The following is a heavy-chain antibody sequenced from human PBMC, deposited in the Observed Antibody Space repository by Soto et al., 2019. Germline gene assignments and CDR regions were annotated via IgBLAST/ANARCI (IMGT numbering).Heavy chain of an antibody. J-gene: IGHJ5*02. CDR1: GFAFSNYA. V-gene: IGHV3-23*01. Sequence: PGGSLRLSCAATGFAFSNYAMTWVRQAPGKCLECISAITDSGDNSIYAVSVRGRFTMSRDNSKTIVYLQMNSLRVGDTARYYCAKGSVQWCSPSGLCYPLDLWGQGXPVTVYS. CDR3: AKGSVQWCSPSGLCYPLDL. D-gene: IGHD2-15*01. CDR2: ITDSGDNS.